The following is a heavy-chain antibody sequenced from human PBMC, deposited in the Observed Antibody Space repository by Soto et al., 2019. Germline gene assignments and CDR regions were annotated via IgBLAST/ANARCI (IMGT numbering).Heavy chain of an antibody. Sequence: QITLKESGPTLVKPTQTLTLTCTFSGFSLSTSGVGVGWIRQPPGKALEYLAVIYWDDDKRYSPSLKSRLTITKDTTKNQVVLTMTTMDPVDTATYFCAHRRPWSSNWNSGWFDPWGQGTLVTVSS. D-gene: IGHD1-20*01. CDR2: IYWDDDK. J-gene: IGHJ5*02. CDR1: GFSLSTSGVG. V-gene: IGHV2-5*02. CDR3: AHRRPWSSNWNSGWFDP.